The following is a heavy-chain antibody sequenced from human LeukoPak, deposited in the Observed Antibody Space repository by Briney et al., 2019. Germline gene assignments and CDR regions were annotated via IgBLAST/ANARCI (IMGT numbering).Heavy chain of an antibody. CDR2: IKEDGSEK. V-gene: IGHV3-7*01. CDR1: GFTFSTYW. D-gene: IGHD6-13*01. J-gene: IGHJ4*02. Sequence: GGSLRLSCAAYGFTFSTYWMTWVRQAPGKGLEWVANIKEDGSEKYYVDSVRGRFTISRDNAKYSLYLHMNSLRAEDTAVYYCARVHHSSSWGTDDCWGQGTLVTVSS. CDR3: ARVHHSSSWGTDDC.